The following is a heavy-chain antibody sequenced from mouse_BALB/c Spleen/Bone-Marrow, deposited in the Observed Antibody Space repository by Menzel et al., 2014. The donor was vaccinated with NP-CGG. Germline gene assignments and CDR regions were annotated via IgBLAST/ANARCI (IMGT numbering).Heavy chain of an antibody. Sequence: VQLQQPGAELVKPGASVKLSCTASDFNFKDTYMHWVNQRPEQGLEWIGRIDPANGNTKYDPKFQGKATITADTSSNTAYLQRGSLTSEDTAVYYCAKVQLRGSRGLDYWGQGTLLTVSS. CDR3: AKVQLRGSRGLDY. D-gene: IGHD2-4*01. J-gene: IGHJ2*01. CDR2: IDPANGNT. V-gene: IGHV14-3*02. CDR1: DFNFKDTY.